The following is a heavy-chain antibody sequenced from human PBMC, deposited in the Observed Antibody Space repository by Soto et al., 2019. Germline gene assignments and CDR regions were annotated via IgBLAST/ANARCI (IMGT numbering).Heavy chain of an antibody. D-gene: IGHD3-10*01. Sequence: SGGSLRLSCAASGFTVSSNYMSWVRQAPGKGLEWASVIYSGGSTYHADSVKGRFTISRDNSKNTLYLQMNSLRAEDTAVYYCARVTTMVRGVIFHNWFDPWGQGTLVTVSS. V-gene: IGHV3-53*01. CDR2: IYSGGST. J-gene: IGHJ5*02. CDR1: GFTVSSNY. CDR3: ARVTTMVRGVIFHNWFDP.